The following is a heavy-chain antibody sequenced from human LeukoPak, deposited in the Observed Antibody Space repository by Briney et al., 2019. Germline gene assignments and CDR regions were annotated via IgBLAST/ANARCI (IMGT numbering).Heavy chain of an antibody. Sequence: PGGSLRLSCAASGFTFSSYAMSWVRQAPGKGLEWVSAISGSGGSTYYADSVKGRFTISRDNAKNSLYLQMNSLRAEDTAVYYCARGASYVTSQWFDPWGQGTQVTVSS. J-gene: IGHJ5*02. CDR2: ISGSGGST. CDR1: GFTFSSYA. CDR3: ARGASYVTSQWFDP. V-gene: IGHV3-23*01. D-gene: IGHD2-21*02.